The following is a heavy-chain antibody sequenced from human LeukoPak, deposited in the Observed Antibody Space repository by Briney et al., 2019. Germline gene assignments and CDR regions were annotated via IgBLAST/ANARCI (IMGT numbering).Heavy chain of an antibody. V-gene: IGHV3-9*03. D-gene: IGHD5-24*01. CDR2: ISWDSGSI. CDR3: AKGRWLEDAFDI. Sequence: GGSLRLSCAASGFTFSSYSMNWVRQAPGKGLEWVSGISWDSGSIGYADSVKGRFTISRDNAKNSLYLQMNSLRAEDMALYYCAKGRWLEDAFDIWGQGTMVTVSS. CDR1: GFTFSSYS. J-gene: IGHJ3*02.